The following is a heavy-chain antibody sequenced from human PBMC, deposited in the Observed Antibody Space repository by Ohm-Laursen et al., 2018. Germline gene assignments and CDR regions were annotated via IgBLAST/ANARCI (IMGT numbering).Heavy chain of an antibody. V-gene: IGHV3-23*01. Sequence: GSLRLSCSASGFTFSSYAMSWVRQAPGKGLEWVSFISDSGGTTYYRDSVKGRFTISRDNSKNSLYLQMNTLRVDDTAVYYCATFYNHAGSGWGRPCDHWGQGTLVTVSA. CDR1: GFTFSSYA. CDR2: ISDSGGTT. CDR3: ATFYNHAGSGWGRPCDH. D-gene: IGHD3-22*01. J-gene: IGHJ4*02.